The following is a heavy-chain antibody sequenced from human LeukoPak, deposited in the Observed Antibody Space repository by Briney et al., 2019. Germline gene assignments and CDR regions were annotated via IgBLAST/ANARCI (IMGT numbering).Heavy chain of an antibody. CDR3: AYFTSYAFDI. Sequence: GGSLRLSCAASGFTFSSCAMHWVRQAPGKGLEWVAVISYDGRNKYYADSVKGRFTISRDNSKNTLYLQMNSLRTEDTAVYYCAYFTSYAFDIWGQGTMVTVSS. J-gene: IGHJ3*02. D-gene: IGHD2/OR15-2a*01. CDR2: ISYDGRNK. V-gene: IGHV3-30*03. CDR1: GFTFSSCA.